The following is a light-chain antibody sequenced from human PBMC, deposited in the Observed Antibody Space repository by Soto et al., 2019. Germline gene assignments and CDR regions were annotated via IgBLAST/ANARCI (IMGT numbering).Light chain of an antibody. CDR3: QQYDNLPLT. CDR2: DAS. J-gene: IGKJ4*01. V-gene: IGKV1-33*01. Sequence: DIRMSQSPSALSASVGDRVTITCRASQSIVTYLNWYLQKPGKAPKLLIYDASDLETGVPSRFSGSGSGTDFTFTINSLQPEDIATYYCQQYDNLPLTFGGGTKVDI. CDR1: QSIVTY.